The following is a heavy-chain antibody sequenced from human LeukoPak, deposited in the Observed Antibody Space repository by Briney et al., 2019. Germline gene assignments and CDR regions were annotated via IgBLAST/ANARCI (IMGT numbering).Heavy chain of an antibody. D-gene: IGHD3-22*01. J-gene: IGHJ3*02. CDR2: IYYSGST. CDR1: GGSISSGGYY. CDR3: ARVTPDYYDSSGYQSDAFDI. Sequence: SQTLSLTCTVSGGSISSGGYYWSWIRQHPGKGLEWIGYIYYSGSTYYNPSLKSRVTISVDTSKNRFSLKLSSVTAADTAVYYCARVTPDYYDSSGYQSDAFDIWGQGTVVTVSS. V-gene: IGHV4-31*03.